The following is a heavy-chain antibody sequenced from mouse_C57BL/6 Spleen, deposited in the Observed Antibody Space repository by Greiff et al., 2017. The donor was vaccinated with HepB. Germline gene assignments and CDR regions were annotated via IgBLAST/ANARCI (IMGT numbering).Heavy chain of an antibody. V-gene: IGHV1-5*01. CDR2: IYPGNSDT. CDR1: GYTFTSYW. J-gene: IGHJ3*01. CDR3: TSGYYYGPAWFAY. Sequence: EVQLQQSGTVLARPGASVKMSCKTSGYTFTSYWMHWVKQRPGQGLEWIGAIYPGNSDTSYNQKFKGKAKLTAVTSASTAYMELRSLTNEDSAVYYCTSGYYYGPAWFAYWGQGTLVTVSA. D-gene: IGHD1-1*01.